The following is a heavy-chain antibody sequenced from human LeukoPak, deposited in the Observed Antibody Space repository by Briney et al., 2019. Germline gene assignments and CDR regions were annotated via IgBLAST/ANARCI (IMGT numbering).Heavy chain of an antibody. Sequence: GGSLRLSCAASGFTFSGYAMSWVRQAPGKGLVWVSGINTDGSSTNYADSVKGRFTISRDTSKNTVHLQMNSLRAEDTAVYYCASASYYDSTSYGCDLWGQGTLVTVSS. CDR2: INTDGSST. CDR1: GFTFSGYA. D-gene: IGHD3-22*01. V-gene: IGHV3-23*01. J-gene: IGHJ4*02. CDR3: ASASYYDSTSYGCDL.